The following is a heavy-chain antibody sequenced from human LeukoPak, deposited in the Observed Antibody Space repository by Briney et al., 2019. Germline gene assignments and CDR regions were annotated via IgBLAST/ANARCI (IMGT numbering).Heavy chain of an antibody. V-gene: IGHV3-30*04. D-gene: IGHD2-2*01. CDR2: ISHDENNE. J-gene: IGHJ4*02. Sequence: GGSLRLSCAASGFNFRNYAMHWVRQAPGKGLEGVAVISHDENNEFYADSVKGRFTISRDNSGNTLYLQMISLRVEDTAVYYCARGTFCSRTTCPRAFDYWGQGTLVTVSS. CDR3: ARGTFCSRTTCPRAFDY. CDR1: GFNFRNYA.